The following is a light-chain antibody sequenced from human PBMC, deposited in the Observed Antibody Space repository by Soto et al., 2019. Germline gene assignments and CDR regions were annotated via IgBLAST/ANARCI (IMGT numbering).Light chain of an antibody. J-gene: IGKJ4*01. Sequence: EIVLTQSPGTLSLSPGERATLSCRASQSVSRSYLAWYQQKLGQAPRLLIYDASSRATGIPDRFSGSGSGTDFTLTISRLEPEDFAVYYCQQYGNSPPTFGGGTKVEIK. V-gene: IGKV3-20*01. CDR2: DAS. CDR3: QQYGNSPPT. CDR1: QSVSRSY.